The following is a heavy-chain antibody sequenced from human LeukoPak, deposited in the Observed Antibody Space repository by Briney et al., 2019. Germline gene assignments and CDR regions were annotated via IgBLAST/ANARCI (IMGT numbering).Heavy chain of an antibody. D-gene: IGHD6-25*01. V-gene: IGHV3-7*03. CDR3: ARDLYNSASR. J-gene: IGHJ4*02. Sequence: GRSLRLSCAASGFTFSSSWMTWVRQAPGKGLEWVANIKQDGGEKYYVDSVKGRFTISRDNAKNSLYLQMNSLRADDTAVYYCARDLYNSASRWGQGTLVTVSS. CDR1: GFTFSSSW. CDR2: IKQDGGEK.